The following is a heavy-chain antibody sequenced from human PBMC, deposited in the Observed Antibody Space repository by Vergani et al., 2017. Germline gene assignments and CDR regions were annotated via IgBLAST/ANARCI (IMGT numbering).Heavy chain of an antibody. Sequence: QVQLQESGPGLVKPSQTLSLTCTVSGGSISSDSYPWSWIRQPAGKGLEWIGRIYTSGVIHYNPSLNSRATISVDTSRNQISLKLTSVTATDTAIYFCARGNPYVDFDISGGGTMITVSS. CDR1: GGSISSDSYP. D-gene: IGHD3-16*01. J-gene: IGHJ3*02. CDR3: ARGNPYVDFDI. CDR2: IYTSGVI. V-gene: IGHV4-61*02.